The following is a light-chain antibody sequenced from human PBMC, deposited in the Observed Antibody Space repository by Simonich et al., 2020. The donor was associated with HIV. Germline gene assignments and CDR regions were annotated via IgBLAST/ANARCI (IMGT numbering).Light chain of an antibody. CDR2: RNN. CDR3: AAWDDSLSGPV. CDR1: SSNIGSNY. V-gene: IGLV1-47*01. J-gene: IGLJ3*02. Sequence: QSVLTQPPSASGTPGQRVTISCSGSSSNIGSNYVYWYRQLPGTAPKLLIYRNNQPPSGVPDRVSDSKSDPSASLAISGLRSEDEADYYCAAWDDSLSGPVFGGGTKLTVL.